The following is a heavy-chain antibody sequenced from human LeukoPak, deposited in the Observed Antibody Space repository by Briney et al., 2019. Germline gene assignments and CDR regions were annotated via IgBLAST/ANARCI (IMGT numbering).Heavy chain of an antibody. J-gene: IGHJ4*02. Sequence: GGSLRLSCAASGFTFSSYWMSWVRQAPGKGLXXXXXIKQDGSEKYYVDSVKGRFTISRDNAKNSLYLQMNSLRAEDTAVYYCARGSVYYYDSSGYDYWGQGTLVTVSS. CDR3: ARGSVYYYDSSGYDY. CDR1: GFTFSSYW. V-gene: IGHV3-7*01. CDR2: IKQDGSEK. D-gene: IGHD3-22*01.